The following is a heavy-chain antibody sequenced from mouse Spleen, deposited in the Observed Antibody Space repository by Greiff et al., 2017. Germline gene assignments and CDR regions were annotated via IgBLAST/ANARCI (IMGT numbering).Heavy chain of an antibody. CDR1: GYAFSSSW. D-gene: IGHD2-12*01. CDR3: ARKGNYMGWYFDV. J-gene: IGHJ1*03. Sequence: VQLQQSGPELVKPGASVKISCKASGYAFSSSWMNWVKQRPGKGLEWIGRIYPGDGDTNYNGKFKGKATLTADKSSSTAYMQLSSLTSEDSAVYFCARKGNYMGWYFDVWGTGTTVTVSS. V-gene: IGHV1-82*01. CDR2: IYPGDGDT.